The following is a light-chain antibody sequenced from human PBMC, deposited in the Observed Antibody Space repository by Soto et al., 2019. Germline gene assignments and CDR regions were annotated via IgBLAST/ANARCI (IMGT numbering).Light chain of an antibody. V-gene: IGLV2-11*01. CDR1: SSDIGRYHY. CDR2: DVF. Sequence: QSVLTQPPSVSGSPGQSVTISCTGTSSDIGRYHYVSWYQQSPGKAPKLIIYDVFKRPSGVPDRFSGSKSANTASLTISGIQADDAANYCCCAHTVTSILFGGGTQVTGL. J-gene: IGLJ2*01. CDR3: CAHTVTSIL.